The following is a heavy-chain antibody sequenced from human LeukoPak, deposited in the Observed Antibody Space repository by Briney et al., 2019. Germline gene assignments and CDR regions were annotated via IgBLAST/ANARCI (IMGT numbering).Heavy chain of an antibody. CDR3: ARRGESASYGDYRFDY. J-gene: IGHJ4*02. V-gene: IGHV3-23*01. Sequence: GGSLRLSCAASGFTFSDYAMSWVRQAPGRGLEWVSAISGSSGLTYYADSVKGRFTISRDNSKNTLFLQMNSLRAEDTAVYYCARRGESASYGDYRFDYWGQGTLVTVSS. D-gene: IGHD4-17*01. CDR2: ISGSSGLT. CDR1: GFTFSDYA.